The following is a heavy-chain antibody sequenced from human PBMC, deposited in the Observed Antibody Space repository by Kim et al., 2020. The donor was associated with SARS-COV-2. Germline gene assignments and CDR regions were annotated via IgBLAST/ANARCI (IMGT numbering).Heavy chain of an antibody. CDR2: ISWNSGSI. D-gene: IGHD3-3*01. CDR1: GFTFGDHA. Sequence: GGSLRLSCAASGFTFGDHAMHWVRQAPGKGLEWVSGISWNSGSIGYADSVKGRFTISRDNAKNSLYLQMNSLGAEDTALYYCAKDRREWLSYYYYYYMDVWGKGTTVTVSS. CDR3: AKDRREWLSYYYYYYMDV. J-gene: IGHJ6*03. V-gene: IGHV3-9*01.